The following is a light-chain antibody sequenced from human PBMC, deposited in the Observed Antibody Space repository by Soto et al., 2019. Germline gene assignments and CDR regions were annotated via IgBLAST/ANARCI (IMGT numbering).Light chain of an antibody. CDR1: QSVSSSY. Sequence: ELVMTQSPATLSVSPGERATLSCRASQSVSSSYLAWYQQKPGQAPRLLIYGASTRATGIPARFSGSVSGTEFTLPISSLQSEDFAVYYGQQYNNWPPWTFGQGTKVDIK. J-gene: IGKJ1*01. V-gene: IGKV3-15*01. CDR3: QQYNNWPPWT. CDR2: GAS.